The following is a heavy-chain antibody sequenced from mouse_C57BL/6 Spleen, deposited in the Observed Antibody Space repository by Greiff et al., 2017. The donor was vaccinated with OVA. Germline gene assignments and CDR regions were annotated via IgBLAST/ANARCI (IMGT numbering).Heavy chain of an antibody. Sequence: VQLQQSGPELVKPGASVKISCKASGYSFTGYYMNWVKQSPEKSLEWIGEINPSTGGTTYNQKFKAKATLTVDKSSSTAYMQLKSLTSEDSAVYYCARSGSGDYYAMDYWGQGTSVTVSS. CDR1: GYSFTGYY. D-gene: IGHD1-1*01. CDR3: ARSGSGDYYAMDY. V-gene: IGHV1-42*01. J-gene: IGHJ4*01. CDR2: INPSTGGT.